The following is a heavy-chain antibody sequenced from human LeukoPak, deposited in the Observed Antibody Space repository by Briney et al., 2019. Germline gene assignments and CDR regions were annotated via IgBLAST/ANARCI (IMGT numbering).Heavy chain of an antibody. Sequence: LTGGSLRLSCTASGFTFSSFLMIWVRQAPGKGLEWVATMNQDGSEKYYVDSVKGRFTISRDNAENSLFLQMNSLRAEDTAVYYCAKGGYATSWYWFYWGQGTLVTVSS. CDR2: MNQDGSEK. J-gene: IGHJ4*02. V-gene: IGHV3-7*01. D-gene: IGHD2-8*02. CDR3: AKGGYATSWYWFY. CDR1: GFTFSSFL.